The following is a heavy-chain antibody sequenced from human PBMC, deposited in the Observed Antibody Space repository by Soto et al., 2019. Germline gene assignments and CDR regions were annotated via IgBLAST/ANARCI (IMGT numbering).Heavy chain of an antibody. V-gene: IGHV1-69*13. CDR2: IIPIFGTA. D-gene: IGHD3-10*01. CDR3: ARVSDYYGPTTYYYGMDV. Sequence: GASVKVSCKASGGTFSSYAISWVRQAPGQGLEWMGGIIPIFGTANYAQKFQGRVTITADESTSTAYMELSSLRSEDTAVYYCARVSDYYGPTTYYYGMDVWGQGTTVTVSS. CDR1: GGTFSSYA. J-gene: IGHJ6*02.